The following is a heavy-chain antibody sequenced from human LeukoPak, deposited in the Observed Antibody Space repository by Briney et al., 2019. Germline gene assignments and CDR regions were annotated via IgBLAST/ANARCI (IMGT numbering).Heavy chain of an antibody. CDR2: INPNSGGT. V-gene: IGHV1-2*02. Sequence: ASVKVSCKASGYTFTGYYMHWVRQAPGQGLEWMGWINPNSGGTNYSQKFQGRGTMTRDTSISTAYMELSRLRSDDTAVYYCARQSYDILTGYPLDYWGQGTLVTVSS. D-gene: IGHD3-9*01. J-gene: IGHJ4*02. CDR3: ARQSYDILTGYPLDY. CDR1: GYTFTGYY.